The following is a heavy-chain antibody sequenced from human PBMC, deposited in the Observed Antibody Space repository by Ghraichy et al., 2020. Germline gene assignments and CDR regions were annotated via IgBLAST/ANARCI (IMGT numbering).Heavy chain of an antibody. CDR3: ASHYYDSSGYYYAPGSWFDP. Sequence: SETLSLTCAVSGYSISSGYYWGWIRQPPGKGLEWIGSIYHSGSTYYNPSLKSRVTISVDTSKNQFSLKLSSVTAADTAVYYCASHYYDSSGYYYAPGSWFDPWGQGTLVTVSS. J-gene: IGHJ5*02. V-gene: IGHV4-38-2*01. CDR1: GYSISSGYY. CDR2: IYHSGST. D-gene: IGHD3-22*01.